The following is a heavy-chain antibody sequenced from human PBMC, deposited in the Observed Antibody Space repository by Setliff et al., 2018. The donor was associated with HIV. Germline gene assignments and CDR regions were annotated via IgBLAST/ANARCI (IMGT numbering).Heavy chain of an antibody. V-gene: IGHV4-38-2*01. CDR1: GYSISSGFC. CDR2: IYQSGNT. CDR3: AAATTLLSPRA. J-gene: IGHJ5*02. D-gene: IGHD2-15*01. Sequence: SETLSLTCAVSGYSISSGFCWSWMRQPPGKGLEWIGSIYQSGNTNYNPSLESRLTISVDTAKNQFSLKLSSVTAADTAVYYCAAATTLLSPRAWGQGTLVTVSS.